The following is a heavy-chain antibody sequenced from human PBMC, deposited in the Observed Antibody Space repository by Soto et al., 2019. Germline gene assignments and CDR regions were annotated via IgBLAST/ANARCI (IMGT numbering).Heavy chain of an antibody. J-gene: IGHJ4*02. Sequence: SETLSLTCTVSGGSISSYYWSWIRQPPGKGLEWIGYIYYSGSTNYNPSLKSRVTISVDTSKNQFSLKLSSVTAADTAVYYCARDLIAARPGETHYYFDYWGQGTLVTVSS. D-gene: IGHD6-6*01. V-gene: IGHV4-59*12. CDR2: IYYSGST. CDR3: ARDLIAARPGETHYYFDY. CDR1: GGSISSYY.